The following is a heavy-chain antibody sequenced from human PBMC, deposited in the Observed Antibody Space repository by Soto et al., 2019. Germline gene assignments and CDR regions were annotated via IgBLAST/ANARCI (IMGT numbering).Heavy chain of an antibody. V-gene: IGHV5-10-1*01. CDR1: GYSFTSYW. CDR3: ARHGTGDTAMVTDLDY. D-gene: IGHD5-18*01. J-gene: IGHJ4*02. Sequence: PGESLKISCKGSGYSFTSYWISWVRQMPGKGLEWMGRIDPSDSYTNYSPSFQGHVTISADKSISTAYLQWSSLKASDTAMYYCARHGTGDTAMVTDLDYWGQGTLVTVSS. CDR2: IDPSDSYT.